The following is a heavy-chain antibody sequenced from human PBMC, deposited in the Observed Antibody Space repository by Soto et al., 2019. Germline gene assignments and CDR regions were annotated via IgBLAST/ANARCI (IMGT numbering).Heavy chain of an antibody. Sequence: PGGSLRLSCAASGFTFSSYSMNWVRQAPGKGLEWVSYVSSSSSTIYYADSVKGRFTISRDNAKNSLYLQMNSLRAEDTAVYYCAREVNSSGWYPGFDYWGQGTLVTVSS. CDR1: GFTFSSYS. D-gene: IGHD6-19*01. V-gene: IGHV3-48*01. CDR3: AREVNSSGWYPGFDY. CDR2: VSSSSSTI. J-gene: IGHJ4*02.